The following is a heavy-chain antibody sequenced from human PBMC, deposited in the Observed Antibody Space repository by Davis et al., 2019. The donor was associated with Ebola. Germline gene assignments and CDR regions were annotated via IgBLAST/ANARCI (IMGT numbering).Heavy chain of an antibody. Sequence: SETLSLTCTVSGGSISSGGYYWSWIRQHPGKGLEWIGYIYYSGNTYYNPSLKSRVTISVDTSKNQFSLKLSSVTAADTAVYYCARDDYGGSPVWGKGTTVTVSS. CDR1: GGSISSGGYY. J-gene: IGHJ6*04. D-gene: IGHD4-23*01. V-gene: IGHV4-31*03. CDR3: ARDDYGGSPV. CDR2: IYYSGNT.